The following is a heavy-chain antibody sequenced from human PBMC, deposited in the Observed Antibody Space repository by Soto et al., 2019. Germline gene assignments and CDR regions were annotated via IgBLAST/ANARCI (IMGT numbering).Heavy chain of an antibody. CDR2: IIPIFGTA. CDR1: GGTFSSYA. D-gene: IGHD1-26*01. Sequence: VASVKVSCKASGGTFSSYAISWVRQAPGQGLEWMGGIIPIFGTANYAQKFQGRVTITADESTSTAYMELSSLRSEDTAVYYCATTIVGAAYGMDVWGQGTTVTVSS. J-gene: IGHJ6*02. CDR3: ATTIVGAAYGMDV. V-gene: IGHV1-69*13.